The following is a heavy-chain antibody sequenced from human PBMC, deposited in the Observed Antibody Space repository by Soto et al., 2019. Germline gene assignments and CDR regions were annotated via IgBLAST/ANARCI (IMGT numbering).Heavy chain of an antibody. CDR2: TYYRSKWYN. J-gene: IGHJ4*02. Sequence: SQTLSLTCAISGDSVSSNSAAWNWIRQSPSRGLEWLGRTYYRSKWYNDYAVSVKSRITINPDTSKNQLSLQLNSVTPEDTAVYYCVKDQGYYGSGSCFDYWGQGSLVTVSS. CDR3: VKDQGYYGSGSCFDY. D-gene: IGHD3-10*01. V-gene: IGHV6-1*01. CDR1: GDSVSSNSAA.